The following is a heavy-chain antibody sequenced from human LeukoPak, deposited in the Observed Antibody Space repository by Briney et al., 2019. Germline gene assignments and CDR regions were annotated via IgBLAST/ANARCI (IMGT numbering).Heavy chain of an antibody. CDR1: GGSFSDYY. J-gene: IGHJ4*02. D-gene: IGHD2-15*01. CDR2: INESGSA. V-gene: IGHV4-34*01. Sequence: SETLSLTCAVYGGSFSDYYWSWIRQPPGKGLEWIGEINESGSANYSPSLKSRVTISIDTSKNQFSLKLSSVTAADTAVYYCARFVGYCSGGSCYNYFDYWGQGTLVTVSS. CDR3: ARFVGYCSGGSCYNYFDY.